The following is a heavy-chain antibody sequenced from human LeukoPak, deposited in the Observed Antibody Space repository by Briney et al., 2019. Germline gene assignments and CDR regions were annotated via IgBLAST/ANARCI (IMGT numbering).Heavy chain of an antibody. Sequence: GGPLRLSCAVSGFTVATSYMSWLPQAPGKGLEGVSVIYSGGTTNYADSVRARFTTSRDTSANTLYRQMDRLRVEDTAVYYCVRDHYYDCSGYYDYWGQGTLVTVSS. J-gene: IGHJ4*01. CDR2: IYSGGTT. D-gene: IGHD3-9*01. CDR1: GFTVATSY. CDR3: VRDHYYDCSGYYDY. V-gene: IGHV3-66*01.